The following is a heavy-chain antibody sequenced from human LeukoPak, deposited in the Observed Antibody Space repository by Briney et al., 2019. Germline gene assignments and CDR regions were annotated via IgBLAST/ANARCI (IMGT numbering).Heavy chain of an antibody. V-gene: IGHV1-2*02. D-gene: IGHD2-8*02. CDR1: GYTVIDYQ. CDR2: IKPNSGGT. CDR3: ARGRGRVLDTEVMDY. Sequence: GASVKVSCKASGYTVIDYQIHWVRQAPGQGLEWMGWIKPNSGGTNYPQKFRGRVTLTRDMSISTAYMELNSLQSDDTAVYYYARGRGRVLDTEVMDYWGQGTLVTVSS. J-gene: IGHJ4*02.